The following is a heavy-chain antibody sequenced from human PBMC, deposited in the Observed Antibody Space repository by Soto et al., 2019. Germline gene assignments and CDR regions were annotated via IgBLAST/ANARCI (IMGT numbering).Heavy chain of an antibody. D-gene: IGHD2-15*01. CDR2: ISSSGSTI. CDR1: GFTFSDYY. Sequence: GGSLRLSCAASGFTFSDYYMSWIRQAPGKGLEWVSYISSSGSTIYYADSVKGRFTISRDNAKNSLYLQMNSLRAEDTAVYYCARDAYCSGGSCYSGRDFDYWGQGTLVTVSS. J-gene: IGHJ4*02. CDR3: ARDAYCSGGSCYSGRDFDY. V-gene: IGHV3-11*01.